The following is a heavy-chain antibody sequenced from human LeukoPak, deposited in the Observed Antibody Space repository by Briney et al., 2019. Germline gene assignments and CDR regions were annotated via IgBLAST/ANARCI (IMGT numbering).Heavy chain of an antibody. CDR1: GFTVSSSY. CDR3: AVIRGYTNSWPLDY. D-gene: IGHD6-13*01. J-gene: IGHJ4*02. V-gene: IGHV3-66*01. CDR2: INSGGST. Sequence: GGSLRLSCAVSGFTVSSSYMSWVRQAPGKGLEWVSVINSGGSTFYADSVKGRFTISRDNTKNTLYLQMNSLKTEDTAVYYCAVIRGYTNSWPLDYWGQGALVTVSS.